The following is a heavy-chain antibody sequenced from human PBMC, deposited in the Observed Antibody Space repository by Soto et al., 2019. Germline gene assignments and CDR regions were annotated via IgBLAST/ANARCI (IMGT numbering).Heavy chain of an antibody. CDR2: IYYIGST. J-gene: IGHJ4*02. CDR1: GGSISSSGSY. V-gene: IGHV4-39*01. D-gene: IGHD3-9*01. CDR3: ARLGTNDDIIRGHFDS. Sequence: SETLSLTGTVSGGSISSSGSYWGWIRQAPGKGPEWIGSIYYIGSTYYNPSLKSRVNILQDTSKNQFSLNLTSMTAADTAVYYWARLGTNDDIIRGHFDSWGQGTLVTVSS.